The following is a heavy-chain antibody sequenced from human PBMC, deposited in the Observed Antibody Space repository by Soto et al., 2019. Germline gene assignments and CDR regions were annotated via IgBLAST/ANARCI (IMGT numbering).Heavy chain of an antibody. D-gene: IGHD3-16*01. V-gene: IGHV1-18*01. Sequence: ASVKVSCKASGYTFTSYGISWVRQAPGQGLEWMGWISAYNGNTNYAQKLQGGVTMTTDTSTSTAYMELRSLRSDDTAVYYCARAPPHYDYIWGSLSDDAFDIWGQGTMVTVSS. CDR1: GYTFTSYG. CDR3: ARAPPHYDYIWGSLSDDAFDI. CDR2: ISAYNGNT. J-gene: IGHJ3*02.